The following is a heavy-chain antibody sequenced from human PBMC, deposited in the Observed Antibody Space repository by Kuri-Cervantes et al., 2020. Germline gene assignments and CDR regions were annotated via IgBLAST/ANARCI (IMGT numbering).Heavy chain of an antibody. CDR3: ATLIAAAGTPSDY. J-gene: IGHJ4*02. CDR1: GFTVSSNY. D-gene: IGHD6-13*01. V-gene: IGHV3-66*03. CDR2: IYSCGST. Sequence: GESLKISCAASGFTVSSNYMSWVRQAPGKGLEWVSVIYSCGSTYYADSVKGRFTISRDNSKNRLYLQMNSLRLEDTAVYYCATLIAAAGTPSDYWGPGTLVTVSS.